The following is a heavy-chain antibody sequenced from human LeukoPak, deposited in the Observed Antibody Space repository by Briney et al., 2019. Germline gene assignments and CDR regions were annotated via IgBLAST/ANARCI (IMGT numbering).Heavy chain of an antibody. CDR1: GFTFSSYG. CDR2: IRYDGSNK. Sequence: PGGSLRLSCAASGFTFSSYGMHWVRQAPGEGLEWVAFIRYDGSNKYYADSVKGRFTISRDNSKNTLYLQMNSLRAEDTAVYYCAALYYDILTGSLNDYWGQGTLVTVSS. V-gene: IGHV3-30*02. D-gene: IGHD3-9*01. CDR3: AALYYDILTGSLNDY. J-gene: IGHJ4*02.